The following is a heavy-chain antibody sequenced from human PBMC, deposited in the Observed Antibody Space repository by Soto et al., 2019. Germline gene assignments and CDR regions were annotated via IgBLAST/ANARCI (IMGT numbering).Heavy chain of an antibody. CDR3: ARVVPGAVPWFDS. V-gene: IGHV1-18*04. J-gene: IGHJ5*01. D-gene: IGHD3-10*02. CDR2: ITPYNGNT. Sequence: ASVKVSCKTSGYTFTNYDVTWVRQAPGRGLEWMGWITPYNGNTHYAPHLQGRITLATDTSMNTAYLDLTNLTSDDTAMYYCARVVPGAVPWFDSWGLGTPVTVSS. CDR1: GYTFTNYD.